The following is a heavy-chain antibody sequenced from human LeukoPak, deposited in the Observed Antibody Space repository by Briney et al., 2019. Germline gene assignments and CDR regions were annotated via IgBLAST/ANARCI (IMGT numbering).Heavy chain of an antibody. CDR3: AKWGDYDVLTGYYVSDY. J-gene: IGHJ4*02. D-gene: IGHD3-9*01. CDR1: GFTFSNYA. CDR2: ITGSGGNT. V-gene: IGHV3-23*01. Sequence: GGSLRLSCAASGFTFSNYAMSWVRQAPGKGLEWVSAITGSGGNTYYAGSVKGRFTISRDNSKNTVFLQMNSLRAEDTAVYYCAKWGDYDVLTGYYVSDYWGQGTLVTVSS.